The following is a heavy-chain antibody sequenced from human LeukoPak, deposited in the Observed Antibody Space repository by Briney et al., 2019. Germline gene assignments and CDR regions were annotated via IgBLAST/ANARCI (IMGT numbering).Heavy chain of an antibody. CDR1: GFTFSSYS. V-gene: IGHV3-48*02. CDR2: IISISSTI. J-gene: IGHJ4*02. D-gene: IGHD6-19*01. Sequence: GGSLRLSCAASGFTFSSYSMNWVRQAPGKGLEWVSYIISISSTIYYAYSVKGRFTISRDNAKNSLYLQMNSLRDEDTAVYYCARDLGYSSGWFDYWGQGTLVTVSS. CDR3: ARDLGYSSGWFDY.